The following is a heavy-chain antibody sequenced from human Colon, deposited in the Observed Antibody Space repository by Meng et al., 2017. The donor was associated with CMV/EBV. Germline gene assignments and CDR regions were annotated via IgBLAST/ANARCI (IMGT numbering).Heavy chain of an antibody. CDR3: ARVVCSSTSCYWGYYYYGMDV. CDR2: INPNSGGT. Sequence: ASVKVSCKPSGYTFTGYYMHWVRQAPGQGLEWMGWINPNSGGTNYAQKFQGRVTMTRDTSISTAYMELSRLRSDDTAVYYCARVVCSSTSCYWGYYYYGMDVWGQGTTVTVSS. J-gene: IGHJ6*02. V-gene: IGHV1-2*02. CDR1: GYTFTGYY. D-gene: IGHD2-2*01.